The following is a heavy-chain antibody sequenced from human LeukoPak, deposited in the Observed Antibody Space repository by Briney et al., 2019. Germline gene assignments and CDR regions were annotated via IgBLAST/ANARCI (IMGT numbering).Heavy chain of an antibody. Sequence: SETLSLTCTVSGGSLSGHFWSWFRRPPGKGLENIGYIHSSESTNYNPSYESRVTVSLEMSKNQFSLSLSSVTAADTAVYYCARDPGDTDWYNFDFWGQGILVTVSS. CDR1: GGSLSGHF. CDR2: IHSSEST. J-gene: IGHJ4*02. D-gene: IGHD3-9*01. V-gene: IGHV4-59*11. CDR3: ARDPGDTDWYNFDF.